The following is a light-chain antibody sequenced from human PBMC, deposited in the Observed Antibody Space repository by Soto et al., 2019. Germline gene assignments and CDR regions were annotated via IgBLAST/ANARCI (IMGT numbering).Light chain of an antibody. V-gene: IGKV3-11*01. Sequence: ETVLTQSPATLSLSPGERATLSCRASQNVDIYLAWYQQKPGQAPRLLIYDASNRATGVPPRFSGSGSGTDFTLTIISLEPEDFAIYCCQHRINWPALTFGQGTRLEIK. J-gene: IGKJ5*01. CDR1: QNVDIY. CDR2: DAS. CDR3: QHRINWPALT.